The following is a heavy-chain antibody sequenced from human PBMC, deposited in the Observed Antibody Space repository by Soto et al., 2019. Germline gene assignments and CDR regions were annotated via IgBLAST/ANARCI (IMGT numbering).Heavy chain of an antibody. CDR2: INHSGST. CDR1: GGSFSGYY. Sequence: QVQLQQWGAGLLKPSETLSLTCAVYGGSFSGYYWSWIRQPPGKGLEWIGEINHSGSTNYNPSLKSRVTISVDTSKNQSSLKLSSVTAADTAVYYCASEIEYSSSSIDYWGQGTLVTVSS. J-gene: IGHJ4*02. V-gene: IGHV4-34*01. CDR3: ASEIEYSSSSIDY. D-gene: IGHD6-6*01.